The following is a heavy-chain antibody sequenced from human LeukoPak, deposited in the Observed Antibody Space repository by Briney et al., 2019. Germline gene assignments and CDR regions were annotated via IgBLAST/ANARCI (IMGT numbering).Heavy chain of an antibody. CDR1: GYIFTNYY. J-gene: IGHJ4*02. Sequence: ASVKVSCKASGYIFTNYYMHWVRQAPGQGLEWMGIINTSGGSTSSAQKFQGRVTMTRDTSTSTVYMELSSLRSEDTALYYCARDAFLSGSLSPIDYWGRGTLVTVSS. CDR3: ARDAFLSGSLSPIDY. CDR2: INTSGGST. V-gene: IGHV1-46*01. D-gene: IGHD5-12*01.